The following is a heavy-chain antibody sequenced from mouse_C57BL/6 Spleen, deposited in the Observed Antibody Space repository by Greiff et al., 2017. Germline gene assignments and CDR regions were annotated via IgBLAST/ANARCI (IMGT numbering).Heavy chain of an antibody. CDR3: ARRGYYSNYGAAMDY. V-gene: IGHV1-52*01. D-gene: IGHD2-5*01. CDR1: GYTFTSYW. Sequence: QVQLQQPGAELVRPGSSVKLSCKASGYTFTSYWMHWVKQRPIQGLEWIGNIDPSDSETHYNQKFKDKATLTVDKSSSTAYMQLSSLTSEDSAVYYCARRGYYSNYGAAMDYWGQGTSVTVSS. CDR2: IDPSDSET. J-gene: IGHJ4*01.